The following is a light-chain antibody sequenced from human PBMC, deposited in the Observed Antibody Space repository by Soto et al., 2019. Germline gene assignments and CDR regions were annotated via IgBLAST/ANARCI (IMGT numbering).Light chain of an antibody. CDR3: ASYTSTIPYV. Sequence: QSALTQPASVSGSPGQSITISCTGSSNDVGGYNYVSWYQQHPGQAPKLIIYEVTDRPSGVSPRFSGSKSANTASLTISGLQVDVEAEYFCASYTSTIPYVFGSGTKLTVL. CDR1: SNDVGGYNY. V-gene: IGLV2-14*01. CDR2: EVT. J-gene: IGLJ1*01.